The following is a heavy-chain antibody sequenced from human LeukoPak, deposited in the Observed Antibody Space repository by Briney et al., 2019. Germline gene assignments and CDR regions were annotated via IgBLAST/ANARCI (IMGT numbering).Heavy chain of an antibody. V-gene: IGHV1-2*02. D-gene: IGHD3-3*01. J-gene: IGHJ3*02. Sequence: EASVKVSCKASGYTFTGYYMHWVRQAPGQGLEWMGWINPNSGGTNYAQKLQGRVTMTRDTSISTAYMELSRLRSDDTAVYYCASSLRITIFGVAPLVAFDIWGQGTMVTVSS. CDR1: GYTFTGYY. CDR3: ASSLRITIFGVAPLVAFDI. CDR2: INPNSGGT.